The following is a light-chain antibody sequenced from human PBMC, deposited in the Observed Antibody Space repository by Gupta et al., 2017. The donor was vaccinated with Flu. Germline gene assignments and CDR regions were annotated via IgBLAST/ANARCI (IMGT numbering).Light chain of an antibody. J-gene: IGKJ3*01. CDR1: QAIMNY. Sequence: PSSLSASVGDRVTITCRTSQAIMNYLAWFQQKPGKVPKLLIYDASTLQSGVPSRFSGSGSGTDFTLTISSLQSDDVATYYCQKYNAAPFTFGPGTKVDFK. CDR2: DAS. V-gene: IGKV1-27*01. CDR3: QKYNAAPFT.